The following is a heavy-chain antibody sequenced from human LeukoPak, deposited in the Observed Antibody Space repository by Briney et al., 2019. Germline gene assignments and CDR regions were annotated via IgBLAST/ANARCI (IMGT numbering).Heavy chain of an antibody. D-gene: IGHD6-19*01. Sequence: GGSLRLSCGTSGFTFSNGWMSWVRQVPGRGLEWVGRIKSNAEGGTTDYAAPVKGRFTISRDDSKDTLYLQMNSLKTEDTAVYYSASPYSSGWIHFYFAYWGQGTLVTVSS. CDR3: ASPYSSGWIHFYFAY. V-gene: IGHV3-15*01. J-gene: IGHJ4*02. CDR2: IKSNAEGGTT. CDR1: GFTFSNGW.